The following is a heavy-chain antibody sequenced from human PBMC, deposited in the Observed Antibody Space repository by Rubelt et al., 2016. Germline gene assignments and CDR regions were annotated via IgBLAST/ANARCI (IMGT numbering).Heavy chain of an antibody. J-gene: IGHJ4*02. D-gene: IGHD6-19*01. CDR1: GGSFSGYY. CDR2: INHSGST. V-gene: IGHV4-34*01. Sequence: QVQLQQWGAGLLKPSETLSLTCAVYGGSFSGYYWSWIRQPPGKGLEWIGEINHSGSTNYNPSLQSRVTISVDTSKNQFSLKLSVVTAADTAVYYCARGLWGPVAEGYWGQGTLVTVSS. CDR3: ARGLWGPVAEGY.